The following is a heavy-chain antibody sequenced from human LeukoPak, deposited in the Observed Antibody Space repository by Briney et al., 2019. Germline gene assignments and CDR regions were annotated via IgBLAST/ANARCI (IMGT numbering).Heavy chain of an antibody. CDR2: IYPGDPDT. D-gene: IGHD2-21*01. V-gene: IGHV5-51*01. CDR3: GRHNNVGGDYNHFGMDV. CDR1: GYTFTNHW. Sequence: GESLKISCKGFGYTFTNHWIGWVRQMRGEGLEWMGIIYPGDPDTRYSPSFQGQVTISADKSINTAYLQWSSLKASDTAIYYCGRHNNVGGDYNHFGMDVWGQGTMVTVSS. J-gene: IGHJ6*02.